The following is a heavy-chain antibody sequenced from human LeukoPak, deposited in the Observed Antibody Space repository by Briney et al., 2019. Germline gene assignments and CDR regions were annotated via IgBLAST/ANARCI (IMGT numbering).Heavy chain of an antibody. D-gene: IGHD2-15*01. CDR1: GFTFSSYG. J-gene: IGHJ6*02. V-gene: IGHV3-30*18. CDR2: ISYDGSNK. Sequence: GGSLRLSCAASGFTFSSYGMHWVRQAPGKGLEWVAVISYDGSNKYYADSVKGRFTISRDNSKNTLYLQMNSLRAEDTAVYYCAKDRDIVVVVAGYYGMDVWGQGTTVTVSS. CDR3: AKDRDIVVVVAGYYGMDV.